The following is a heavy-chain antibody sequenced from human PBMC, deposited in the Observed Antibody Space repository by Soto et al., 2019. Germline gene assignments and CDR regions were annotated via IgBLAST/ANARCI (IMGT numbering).Heavy chain of an antibody. V-gene: IGHV3-7*01. Sequence: GSLRLSCAASVFTCSSFWMDWVRQAPGKGLEWVANINPDGSEKHYVDSVKGRFTISRDNAKNSLYLQMSSLTAEDSALYYCSRSLDSWGQGTRVTVSS. CDR1: VFTCSSFW. CDR3: SRSLDS. CDR2: INPDGSEK. J-gene: IGHJ4*02.